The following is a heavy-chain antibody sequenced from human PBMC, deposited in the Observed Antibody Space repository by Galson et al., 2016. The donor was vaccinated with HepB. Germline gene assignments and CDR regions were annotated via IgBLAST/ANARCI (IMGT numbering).Heavy chain of an antibody. CDR2: ITPEGSDT. CDR3: AKLDCGRDCPRDD. D-gene: IGHD2-21*02. CDR1: GFTFSSYG. V-gene: IGHV3-30*18. J-gene: IGHJ4*02. Sequence: SLRLSCAASGFTFSSYGMHWVRQAPGKGLDWVALITPEGSDTYYADAVKGRFTISRDNSKNTLSLQMNSLRVEDTAVYYCAKLDCGRDCPRDDWGQGTLVTVSS.